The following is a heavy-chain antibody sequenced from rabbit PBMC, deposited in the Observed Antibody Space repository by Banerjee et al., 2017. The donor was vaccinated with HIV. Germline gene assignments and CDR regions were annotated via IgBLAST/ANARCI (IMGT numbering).Heavy chain of an antibody. V-gene: IGHV1S40*01. CDR3: AREQYAGYAGYGL. CDR2: IDGIGSGST. Sequence: QSLEESGGGLVQPEGSLTLTCTASGFDFSSNAMCWVRQAPGKGLEWIGYIDGIGSGSTWYASWAKGRFTISKTSSTTVTLQMTSLTAADTATYFCAREQYAGYAGYGLWGQGTLVTVS. CDR1: GFDFSSNA. D-gene: IGHD7-1*01. J-gene: IGHJ3*01.